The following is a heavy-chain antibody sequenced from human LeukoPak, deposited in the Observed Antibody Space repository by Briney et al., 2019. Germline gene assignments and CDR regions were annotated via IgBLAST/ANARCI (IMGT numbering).Heavy chain of an antibody. J-gene: IGHJ6*03. V-gene: IGHV4-39*01. D-gene: IGHD4-11*01. CDR2: FYYSGGT. Sequence: SETLSLTCTVSGGSISSSSYYWGWIRPPPGKGLVWIGSFYYSGGTYYNPSLKSRVTISVDTSKNQFSLKLSSVTAADTAVYYCARHFDYSNYYYYYMDVWGKGTTVTVSS. CDR3: ARHFDYSNYYYYYMDV. CDR1: GGSISSSSYY.